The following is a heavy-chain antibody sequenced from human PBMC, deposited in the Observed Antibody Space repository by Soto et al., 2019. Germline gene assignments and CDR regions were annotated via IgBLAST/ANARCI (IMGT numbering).Heavy chain of an antibody. CDR3: VQSRCGGDCLQSYSSHSYYGLDV. V-gene: IGHV2-5*02. Sequence: QITLKESGPTLVKPTQTLTLTCTFPGFSFSSIGEGVGWIRQPPGKALEWLALIYWDDDKRYSPSLKSRLTIPKDTSKNQVVLTMTHMDPVDTATYYCVQSRCGGDCLQSYSSHSYYGLDVWGQGTTVTVSS. J-gene: IGHJ6*02. D-gene: IGHD2-21*02. CDR1: GFSFSSIGEG. CDR2: IYWDDDK.